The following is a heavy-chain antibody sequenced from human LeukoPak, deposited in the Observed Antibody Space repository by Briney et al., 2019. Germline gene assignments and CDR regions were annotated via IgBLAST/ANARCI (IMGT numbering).Heavy chain of an antibody. D-gene: IGHD6-13*01. CDR1: GFTFSDYY. J-gene: IGHJ4*02. Sequence: GGSLRLSCAASGFTFSDYYMSWIRQAPGKGLEWVSYISSSGSTIYYADSVKGRFTISRDNAKNSLYLQMNSLRAEDTAVYYCARPFSIAAANEPGSDYWGQGTLVTVSS. CDR2: ISSSGSTI. V-gene: IGHV3-11*01. CDR3: ARPFSIAAANEPGSDY.